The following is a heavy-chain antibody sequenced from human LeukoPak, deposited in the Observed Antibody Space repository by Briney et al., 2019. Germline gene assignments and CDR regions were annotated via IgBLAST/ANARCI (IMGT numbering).Heavy chain of an antibody. CDR2: INAGNGNT. CDR3: AREIGSSPYYYGMDV. V-gene: IGHV1-3*01. Sequence: ASVKVSCKASGYTFASYAMHWVRQAPGQRLEWMGWINAGNGNTKYSQKFQGRVTITRDTSASTAYMELSSLRSEDTAVYYCAREIGSSPYYYGMDVWGQGTTVTVSS. CDR1: GYTFASYA. J-gene: IGHJ6*02. D-gene: IGHD1-26*01.